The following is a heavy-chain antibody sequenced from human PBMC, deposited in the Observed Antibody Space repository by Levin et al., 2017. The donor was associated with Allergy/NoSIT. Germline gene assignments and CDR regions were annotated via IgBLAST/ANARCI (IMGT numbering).Heavy chain of an antibody. Sequence: PGGSLRLSCAASGFTFSSYGMHWVRQAPGKGLEWVAVISYDGSNKYYADSVKGRFTISRDNSKNTLYLQMNSLRAEDTAVYYCAKDYCGGDCYNEDYWGQGTLVTVSS. CDR2: ISYDGSNK. V-gene: IGHV3-30*18. CDR1: GFTFSSYG. J-gene: IGHJ4*02. D-gene: IGHD2-21*02. CDR3: AKDYCGGDCYNEDY.